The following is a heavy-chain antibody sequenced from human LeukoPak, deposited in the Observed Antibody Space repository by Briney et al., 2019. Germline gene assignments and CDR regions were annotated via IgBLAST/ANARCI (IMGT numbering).Heavy chain of an antibody. CDR1: GGSISSYY. V-gene: IGHV4-4*09. Sequence: PSETLSLTCTVSGGSISSYYWSWIRQPPGKGLEWIGYIYTSGSTNYNPSLKSRVTISVDTSKNQFSLKLSSVTAADTAVYYCARREMATTYFDYWGQGTLVTVSS. CDR3: ARREMATTYFDY. D-gene: IGHD5-24*01. J-gene: IGHJ4*02. CDR2: IYTSGST.